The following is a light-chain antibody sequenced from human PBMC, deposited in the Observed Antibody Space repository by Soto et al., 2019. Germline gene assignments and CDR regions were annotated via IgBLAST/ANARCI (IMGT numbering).Light chain of an antibody. CDR2: EVN. J-gene: IGLJ2*01. CDR1: SSDVGGYNY. Sequence: QSALTQPPSASGSPGQSVTISCTGTSSDVGGYNYVSWYQQHPGRAPKLMIYEVNKRPSGVPDRFSGSKSGNTASLTVSGLQAEDDADYYCSSYAGSNNLGVFGGGTKLTVL. CDR3: SSYAGSNNLGV. V-gene: IGLV2-8*01.